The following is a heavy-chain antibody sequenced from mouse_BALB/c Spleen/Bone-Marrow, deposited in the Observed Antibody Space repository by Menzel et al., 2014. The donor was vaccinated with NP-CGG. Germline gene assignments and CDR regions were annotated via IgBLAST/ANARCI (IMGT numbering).Heavy chain of an antibody. Sequence: EVKLMESGPELVKPGASVKISCKASGYSFTGYFMNWVKQSHGKSLEWIGRINPYNGDTFYNQKFEGKATLTVDKSSSTAHMELLSLTSEDSVVYYCGREIYYGNPDYWGQGTTLTVSS. V-gene: IGHV1-37*01. J-gene: IGHJ2*01. CDR1: GYSFTGYF. CDR3: GREIYYGNPDY. D-gene: IGHD2-1*01. CDR2: INPYNGDT.